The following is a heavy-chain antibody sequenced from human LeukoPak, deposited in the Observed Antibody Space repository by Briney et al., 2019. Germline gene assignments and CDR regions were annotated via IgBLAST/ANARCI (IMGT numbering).Heavy chain of an antibody. CDR1: GFIFSDYY. V-gene: IGHV3-11*01. J-gene: IGHJ4*02. Sequence: SGGSLRLSCAASGFIFSDYYMSWIRQAPGKGLEWVSYISSSGSNIYYADSVKGRFTMSRDNAKKSLYLQMNSLRAEDTAVYYCANRGRGKVGADDYWGQGTLVTVTS. CDR3: ANRGRGKVGADDY. D-gene: IGHD1-26*01. CDR2: ISSSGSNI.